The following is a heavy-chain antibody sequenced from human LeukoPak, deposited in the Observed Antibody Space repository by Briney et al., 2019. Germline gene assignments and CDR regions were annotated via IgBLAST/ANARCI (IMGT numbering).Heavy chain of an antibody. CDR3: ARAAEIGTLGYFQH. J-gene: IGHJ1*01. V-gene: IGHV4-38-2*02. Sequence: PSETLSLTCTVSGYSISSNYYWGWIRQPPGKGLEWVGIIYHSGSTYYNPSLKSRVTISLDTSKNQFSLNLSSVTAADTAVYYCARAAEIGTLGYFQHWGQGTLVTVSS. CDR1: GYSISSNYY. D-gene: IGHD5-24*01. CDR2: IYHSGST.